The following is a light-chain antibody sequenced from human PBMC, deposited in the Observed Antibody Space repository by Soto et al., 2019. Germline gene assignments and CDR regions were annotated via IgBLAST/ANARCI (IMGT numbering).Light chain of an antibody. CDR2: DNN. CDR3: QSYDGSLYGPVV. CDR1: RSNIGAGFD. Sequence: QSVLTQPPSVSGAPGQRVTISCTGTRSNIGAGFDVHWYQQLPGTAPKLLIYDNNNRPSGVPDRFSGSKSGTSASLAITGLQAEDEADYYCQSYDGSLYGPVVFGGGTMVTVL. J-gene: IGLJ2*01. V-gene: IGLV1-40*01.